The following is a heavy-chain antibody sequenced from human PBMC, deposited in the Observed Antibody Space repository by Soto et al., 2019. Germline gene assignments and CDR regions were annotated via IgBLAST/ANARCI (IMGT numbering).Heavy chain of an antibody. Sequence: EVQLVESGGGLVQPGGSLRLSCTASGFTFSDSCMTWVRQAPGKGLEWVARIKPDESEKKYADSVKGRFSISRDNAKNSMYWQMDSLRGEDTAVYYCVRGGSTYASWGQGTLVTVSS. CDR2: IKPDESEK. CDR3: VRGGSTYAS. V-gene: IGHV3-7*01. D-gene: IGHD4-4*01. J-gene: IGHJ5*02. CDR1: GFTFSDSC.